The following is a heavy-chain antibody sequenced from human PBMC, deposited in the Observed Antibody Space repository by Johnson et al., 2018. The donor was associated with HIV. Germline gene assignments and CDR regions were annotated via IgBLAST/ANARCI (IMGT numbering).Heavy chain of an antibody. Sequence: VQLVESGGGLVQPGGSLRLSCAASGFTFSSYDMHWVRQATGKGLEWVSAIGTAGDTYYADSVKGRFTISRDNSKNTLYLQMNSLRAEDTAVYYCARVHSGGAFDIWGQGTMVTVSS. CDR2: IGTAGDT. V-gene: IGHV3-13*01. J-gene: IGHJ3*02. CDR1: GFTFSSYD. CDR3: ARVHSGGAFDI.